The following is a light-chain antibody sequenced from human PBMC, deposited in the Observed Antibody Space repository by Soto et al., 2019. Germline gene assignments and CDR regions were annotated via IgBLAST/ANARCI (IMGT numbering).Light chain of an antibody. Sequence: NVLTQSPGTVSLSPGERATLYCRAIQSVSSRYLAWYQQRPGQAPRLLLYGASSRATGISDRFSGSGSGTDFTLTINRLEPEDFAVYYCQHYGISPPWTFGQGTKVDIK. CDR3: QHYGISPPWT. CDR1: QSVSSRY. CDR2: GAS. V-gene: IGKV3-20*01. J-gene: IGKJ1*01.